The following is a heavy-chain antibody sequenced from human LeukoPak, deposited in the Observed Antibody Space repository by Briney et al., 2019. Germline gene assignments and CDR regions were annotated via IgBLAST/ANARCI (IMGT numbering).Heavy chain of an antibody. V-gene: IGHV1-2*02. Sequence: ASVKVSCKASGYTFTGYYMHWVRQAPGQGLEWMGWINPNSGGTNYAQKFQGRVTMTRDTSISTAYMELSRLRSDDTAVYYCARDLVTARPVWFDPWGQGTLATVSS. D-gene: IGHD6-6*01. J-gene: IGHJ5*02. CDR1: GYTFTGYY. CDR3: ARDLVTARPVWFDP. CDR2: INPNSGGT.